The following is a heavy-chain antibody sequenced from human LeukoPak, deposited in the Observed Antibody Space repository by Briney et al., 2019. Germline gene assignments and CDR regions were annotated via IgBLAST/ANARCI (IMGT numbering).Heavy chain of an antibody. CDR2: IRYDGSNK. CDR1: GFTFSSYG. J-gene: IGHJ4*02. V-gene: IGHV3-30*02. Sequence: PGGSLRLSCAASGFTFSSYGMHWVRQAPGKGLEWVAFIRYDGSNKYYADSVKGRFTISRDNSKNTLYLQMNSLRAEDTAVYYCAEGFSGSHSGGVYWGQGTLVTVSS. CDR3: AEGFSGSHSGGVY. D-gene: IGHD1-26*01.